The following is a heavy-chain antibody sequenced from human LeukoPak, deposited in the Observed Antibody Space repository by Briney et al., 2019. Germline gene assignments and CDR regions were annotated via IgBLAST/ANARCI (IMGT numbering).Heavy chain of an antibody. Sequence: GGSLRLSCAASGFTVSSNYMSWVRQAPGKGLEWVSVIYSGGSTYYADSVKGRFTISRDNSKNTLYLQMNSLRAEDTAVYYCARALQLLWFGEPIPDAFDIWGQGTMVTVSS. CDR1: GFTVSSNY. D-gene: IGHD3-10*01. CDR2: IYSGGST. CDR3: ARALQLLWFGEPIPDAFDI. V-gene: IGHV3-66*01. J-gene: IGHJ3*02.